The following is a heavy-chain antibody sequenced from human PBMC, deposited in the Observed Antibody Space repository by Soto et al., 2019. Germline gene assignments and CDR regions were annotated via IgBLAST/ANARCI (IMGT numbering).Heavy chain of an antibody. V-gene: IGHV1-69*06. CDR3: TRDSHYYDSSGYYHPNWFDP. J-gene: IGHJ5*02. Sequence: QVQLVQSGAEVRKPGSSVKVSCKASGGTLNNYAISWVRQAPGQGLEWMGGIIPKFGTPNYAQKFQGRVTIIADKSTSTVYMELSSLRSEDTAVYYCTRDSHYYDSSGYYHPNWFDPWGQGTLVTVSS. CDR1: GGTLNNYA. CDR2: IIPKFGTP. D-gene: IGHD3-22*01.